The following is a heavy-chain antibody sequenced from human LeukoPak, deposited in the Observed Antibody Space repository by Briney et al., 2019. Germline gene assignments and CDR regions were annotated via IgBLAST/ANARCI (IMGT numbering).Heavy chain of an antibody. V-gene: IGHV1-18*01. D-gene: IGHD6-19*01. Sequence: ASVKVSCKASGYTFTSYGISWVRQAPGQGLEWMGWISAYNGNTNYAQKLQGRVTMTTDTSTGTAYMELRSLRSDDTAVYYCARVGYSSGWYSGKDYWGQGTLVTVSS. CDR2: ISAYNGNT. CDR3: ARVGYSSGWYSGKDY. J-gene: IGHJ4*02. CDR1: GYTFTSYG.